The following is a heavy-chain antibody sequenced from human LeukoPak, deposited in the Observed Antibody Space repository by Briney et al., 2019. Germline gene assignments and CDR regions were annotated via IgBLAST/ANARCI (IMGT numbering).Heavy chain of an antibody. CDR1: GVSISSYY. V-gene: IGHV4-59*12. CDR2: IYYSGST. D-gene: IGHD4/OR15-4a*01. J-gene: IGHJ4*02. CDR3: AKEGTYTYGASDFDY. Sequence: PSETLSLTCTVSGVSISSYYWSWIRQPPGKGLEWIGYIYYSGSTNYNPSLKSRVTISVDTSKNQFSLKLSSVTAADTAVYYCAKEGTYTYGASDFDYWGQGTLVTVSS.